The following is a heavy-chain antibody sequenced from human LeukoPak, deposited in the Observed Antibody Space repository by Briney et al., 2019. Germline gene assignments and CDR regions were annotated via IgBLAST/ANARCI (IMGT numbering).Heavy chain of an antibody. V-gene: IGHV1-2*02. Sequence: ASVKVSCKASGYTFSGYYMHWVRQAPGQGLEWMGWINPKSGGTNEAQKFHDRVTMTRDTSIRTAYMELSSLRSEDTAVYYCARYDSSGYYFDYWGQGTLVTVSS. CDR3: ARYDSSGYYFDY. CDR1: GYTFSGYY. CDR2: INPKSGGT. D-gene: IGHD3-22*01. J-gene: IGHJ4*02.